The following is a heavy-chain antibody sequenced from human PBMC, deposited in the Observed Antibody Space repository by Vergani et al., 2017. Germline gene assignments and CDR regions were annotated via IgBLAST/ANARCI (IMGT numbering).Heavy chain of an antibody. CDR1: GGSFSGYY. Sequence: QVQLQQWGAGLLKPSETLSLTCAVSGGSFSGYYWSWIRQPPGKGLEWIGEINHSGSTNYNPSLKSRVTISVDTSKNQFSLKLSSVTAADTAVYYCARGYYGSGSYYWGQGTLVTVSS. J-gene: IGHJ4*02. D-gene: IGHD3-10*01. V-gene: IGHV4-34*01. CDR2: INHSGST. CDR3: ARGYYGSGSYY.